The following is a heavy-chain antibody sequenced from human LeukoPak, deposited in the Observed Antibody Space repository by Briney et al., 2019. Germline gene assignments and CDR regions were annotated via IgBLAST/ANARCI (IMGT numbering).Heavy chain of an antibody. Sequence: SVKVSCKVSGGTFSSYPISWVRQAPGQGLEWMGEITPIFGEAQNAEKFQGRVTITADEPTSTVYMELTSLRLDDTAVYYCARHQWVPAFDIWGQGTMVTVSS. V-gene: IGHV1-69*13. D-gene: IGHD1-26*01. CDR2: ITPIFGEA. CDR1: GGTFSSYP. J-gene: IGHJ3*02. CDR3: ARHQWVPAFDI.